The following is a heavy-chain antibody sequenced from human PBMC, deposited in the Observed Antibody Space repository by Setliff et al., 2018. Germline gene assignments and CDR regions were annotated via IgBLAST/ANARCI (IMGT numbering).Heavy chain of an antibody. D-gene: IGHD3-22*01. V-gene: IGHV4-38-2*01. CDR3: ARGPVMIVATGYFDY. Sequence: SETLSLTCAVSGYSISSGNYWGWIRQPPGKGLEWIGRIYTSGSTNYNPSLKSRVPISVDTSKNQFSLKLSSVTAADTAVYYCARGPVMIVATGYFDYWGQGTLVTVSS. J-gene: IGHJ4*02. CDR2: IYTSGST. CDR1: GYSISSGNY.